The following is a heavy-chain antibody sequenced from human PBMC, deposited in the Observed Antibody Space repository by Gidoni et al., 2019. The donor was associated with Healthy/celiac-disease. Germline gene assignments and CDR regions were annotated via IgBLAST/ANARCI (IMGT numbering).Heavy chain of an antibody. CDR1: GFTFDDYT. V-gene: IGHV3-43*01. Sequence: EVQLVESGGVVVQPGGSLRLSCAASGFTFDDYTMHWVRQAPGKGLEWVSLISWDGGSTYYADSVKGRFTISRDNSKNSLYLQMNSLRTEDTALYYCAKDIGNTYYYGSGSYSHFDYWGQGTLVTVSS. CDR3: AKDIGNTYYYGSGSYSHFDY. CDR2: ISWDGGST. J-gene: IGHJ4*02. D-gene: IGHD3-10*01.